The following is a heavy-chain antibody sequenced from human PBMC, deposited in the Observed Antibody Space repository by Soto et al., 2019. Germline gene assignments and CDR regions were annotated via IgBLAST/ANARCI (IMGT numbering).Heavy chain of an antibody. CDR1: GYSFTSYW. Sequence: GESLKISCKGSGYSFTSYWIGWVRQMPGKGLEWMGIIYPGVSDTRYSPSFQGQVAISADKSISTAYLQWSSLKASDTAMYYCARRGYCSSTSCYYYGMDVWGQGTTVTVSS. V-gene: IGHV5-51*01. D-gene: IGHD2-2*01. CDR2: IYPGVSDT. J-gene: IGHJ6*02. CDR3: ARRGYCSSTSCYYYGMDV.